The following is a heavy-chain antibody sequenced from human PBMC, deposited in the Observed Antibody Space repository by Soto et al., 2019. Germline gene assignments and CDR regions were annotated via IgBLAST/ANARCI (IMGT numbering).Heavy chain of an antibody. CDR2: ISGSGGST. D-gene: IGHD2-21*02. J-gene: IGHJ3*01. CDR3: ANGQGGGDLGAIDF. CDR1: GFTFSSYA. Sequence: GGSLRLSCAASGFTFSSYAMSWVRQAPGKGLEWVSAISGSGGSTYYADSVKGRFTISRDNSKNTLYLQMNSLRAEDTAVYYCANGQGGGDLGAIDFWGQGTMVTVSS. V-gene: IGHV3-23*01.